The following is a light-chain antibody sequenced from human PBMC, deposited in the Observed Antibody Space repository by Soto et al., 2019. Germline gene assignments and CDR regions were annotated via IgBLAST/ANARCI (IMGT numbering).Light chain of an antibody. CDR1: SSDGGRYDY. V-gene: IGLV2-11*01. Sequence: HSALTRPRTVSGSPGQSVTISCTGTSSDGGRYDYVSWYQQHPGKAPKLIVYDVTERPSGVPDRFSGSTSGNTASLTIAGLQAEDEADYSCCSFAGSSSYVFGTGNKVTVL. CDR3: CSFAGSSSYV. J-gene: IGLJ1*01. CDR2: DVT.